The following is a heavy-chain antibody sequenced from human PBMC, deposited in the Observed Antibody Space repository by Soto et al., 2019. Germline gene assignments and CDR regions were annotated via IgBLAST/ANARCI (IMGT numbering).Heavy chain of an antibody. CDR1: GYTFTGYY. CDR2: INPNSGGT. J-gene: IGHJ6*02. Sequence: ASVTVSCKASGYTFTGYYMNWVRQAPGQGLEWMGWINPNSGGTNYAQKFQGWVTMTRDTSISTAYMELSRLRSDDTAVYYCARDGRRITTDYYYYYGMDVWGQGTTVTVSS. D-gene: IGHD4-4*01. V-gene: IGHV1-2*04. CDR3: ARDGRRITTDYYYYYGMDV.